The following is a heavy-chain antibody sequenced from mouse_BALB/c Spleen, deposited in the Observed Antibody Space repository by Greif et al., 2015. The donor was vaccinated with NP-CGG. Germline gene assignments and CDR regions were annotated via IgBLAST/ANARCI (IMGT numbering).Heavy chain of an antibody. CDR1: GFTFSSYT. V-gene: IGHV5-6-4*01. J-gene: IGHJ3*01. CDR3: TRDAWFAY. Sequence: EVMLVESGGGLVKPGGSLKLSCAASGFTFSSYTMSWVRQTPEKRLEWVATISSGGSYTYYPDSVKGRFTISRDNAKNTLYLQMSSLKSEDTAMYYCTRDAWFAYWGQGTLVTVSA. CDR2: ISSGGSYT.